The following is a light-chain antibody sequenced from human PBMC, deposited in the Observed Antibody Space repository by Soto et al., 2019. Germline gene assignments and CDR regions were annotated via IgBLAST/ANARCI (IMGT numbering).Light chain of an antibody. V-gene: IGKV3-15*01. Sequence: DIVSTQSPASLPVSPRERGTLSCRASESVGSNLAWYQQKHGQAPRLLFYGASTRATDIPARFSGTGSGTEFTLTISRLQSEDFAVYYCQQYSNWPPITFGQGTRLAI. CDR2: GAS. CDR3: QQYSNWPPIT. J-gene: IGKJ5*01. CDR1: ESVGSN.